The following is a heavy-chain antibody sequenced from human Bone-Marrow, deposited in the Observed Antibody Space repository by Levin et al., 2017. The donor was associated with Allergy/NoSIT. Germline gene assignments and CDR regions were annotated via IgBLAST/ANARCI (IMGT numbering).Heavy chain of an antibody. Sequence: GESLKISCAASGFTFSSYWMSWVRQAPGKGLEWVANIKQDGSEKYYVDSVKGRFTISRDNAKNSLYLQMNSLRAEDTAVYYCARDRAAAAGIFDYWGQGTLVTVSS. CDR3: ARDRAAAAGIFDY. CDR1: GFTFSSYW. D-gene: IGHD6-13*01. J-gene: IGHJ4*02. V-gene: IGHV3-7*01. CDR2: IKQDGSEK.